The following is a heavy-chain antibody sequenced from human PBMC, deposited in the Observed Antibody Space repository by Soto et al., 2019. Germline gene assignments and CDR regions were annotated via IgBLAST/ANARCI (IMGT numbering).Heavy chain of an antibody. D-gene: IGHD3-10*01. V-gene: IGHV1-69*01. J-gene: IGHJ5*02. CDR2: IIPMYGPA. CDR3: ARVTSMVRGVIDNWFDP. CDR1: GGTFSSYA. Sequence: QVPLVQSGAEVKKPGSPVTVSCKASGGTFSSYAIHWVRQAPGQGLQWMGGIIPMYGPAKYAQRFQGRVTITADESTTTVYMELTSLTSQYTAVYYCARVTSMVRGVIDNWFDPWGHGTLVTVSS.